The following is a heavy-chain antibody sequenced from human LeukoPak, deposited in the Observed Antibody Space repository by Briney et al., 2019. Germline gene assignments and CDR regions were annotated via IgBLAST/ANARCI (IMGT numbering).Heavy chain of an antibody. CDR3: ARQRGSGCLDY. J-gene: IGHJ4*02. Sequence: GGSLRLSCAASRFTLSNYGISWVRQAPGKGLEWVANIKQDGSETYYVDSVKGRFTISRDNAKNSLSLQMNSLRAEDTAVYYCARQRGSGCLDYWGQGTLVTVSS. CDR1: RFTLSNYG. CDR2: IKQDGSET. D-gene: IGHD6-19*01. V-gene: IGHV3-7*01.